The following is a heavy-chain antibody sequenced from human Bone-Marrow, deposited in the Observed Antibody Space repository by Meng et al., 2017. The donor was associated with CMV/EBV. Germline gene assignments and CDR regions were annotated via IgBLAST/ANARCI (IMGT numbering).Heavy chain of an antibody. CDR3: ARTIVGPVPFDY. Sequence: ASRLTFSSYWMHWVRRAPGKGLVWVSRIDSDGSTRTYADSVKGRFTISRDNAKNTLYLKMNSLRADDTAVYYCARTIVGPVPFDYWGPGTLVTVSS. V-gene: IGHV3-74*01. D-gene: IGHD2-21*01. J-gene: IGHJ4*02. CDR2: IDSDGSTR. CDR1: RLTFSSYW.